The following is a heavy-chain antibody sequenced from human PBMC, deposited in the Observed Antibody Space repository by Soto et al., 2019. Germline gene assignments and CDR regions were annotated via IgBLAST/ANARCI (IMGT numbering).Heavy chain of an antibody. CDR3: ARGSEAYYYYYGMDV. CDR1: GFIFSDFY. Sequence: GGSLRLSCAAYGFIFSDFYMGWIRQAPGKGLEWVSYISLSRGYTKYADSVKGRFTISRDDPKSTLYLQMNSVRAEDTGVYYCARGSEAYYYYYGMDVWGQGTTVTVSS. CDR2: ISLSRGYT. J-gene: IGHJ6*02. V-gene: IGHV3-11*06.